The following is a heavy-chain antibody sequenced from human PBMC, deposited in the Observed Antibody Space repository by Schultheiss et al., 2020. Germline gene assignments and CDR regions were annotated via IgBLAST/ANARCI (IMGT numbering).Heavy chain of an antibody. Sequence: GGSLRLSCTASGFTFGDYAMSWVRQAPGKGLEWVSGISWSGGIGYADSVKGRFTISRDNAKNSLYLQMNSLRAEDTAVYYCARESPHCTNGVCYGWIDYWGQGTLVTVSS. D-gene: IGHD2-8*01. CDR3: ARESPHCTNGVCYGWIDY. J-gene: IGHJ4*02. CDR1: GFTFGDYA. V-gene: IGHV3-20*04. CDR2: ISWSGGI.